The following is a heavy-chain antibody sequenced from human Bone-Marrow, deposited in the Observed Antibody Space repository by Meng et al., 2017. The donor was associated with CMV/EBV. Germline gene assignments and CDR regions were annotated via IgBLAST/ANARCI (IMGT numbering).Heavy chain of an antibody. V-gene: IGHV3-30*04. Sequence: GGSLRLSCAASGFTVSSYAMHWVRQAPGKGLEWVAVISYDGSNKYYADSVKGRFTISRDNSKNTLYLQMNSLRVEDAAVYFCARVGLRHALDIWGQGTMVTVSS. D-gene: IGHD5-12*01. CDR1: GFTVSSYA. CDR3: ARVGLRHALDI. J-gene: IGHJ3*02. CDR2: ISYDGSNK.